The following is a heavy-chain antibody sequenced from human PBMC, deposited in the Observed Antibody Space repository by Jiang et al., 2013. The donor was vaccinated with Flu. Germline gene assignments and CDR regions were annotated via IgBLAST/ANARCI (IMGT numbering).Heavy chain of an antibody. CDR1: GFTFSSYA. CDR2: ISGSGGST. J-gene: IGHJ4*02. Sequence: QLLESGGGLVQPGGSLRLSCAASGFTFSSYAMSWVRQAPGKGLEWVSAISGSGGSTYYADSVKGRFTISRDNSKNTLYLQMNSLRAEDTAVYYCATPLRITMIVVVPRGYWGQGTLVTVSS. D-gene: IGHD3-22*01. V-gene: IGHV3-23*01. CDR3: ATPLRITMIVVVPRGY.